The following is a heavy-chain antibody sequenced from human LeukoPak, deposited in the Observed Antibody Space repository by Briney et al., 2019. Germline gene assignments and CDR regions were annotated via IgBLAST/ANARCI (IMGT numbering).Heavy chain of an antibody. V-gene: IGHV3-7*03. CDR3: ARGILGYYCDF. D-gene: IGHD3-22*01. Sequence: PGGSLRLSCAASGLTFSSHWMHWVRQAPGKGLVWVSRITNDGSEKYYVDSVKGRFTISRDNARNSLYLQMRSLRAEDTAIYYCARGILGYYCDFWGQGTLVTVSS. CDR2: ITNDGSEK. CDR1: GLTFSSHW. J-gene: IGHJ4*02.